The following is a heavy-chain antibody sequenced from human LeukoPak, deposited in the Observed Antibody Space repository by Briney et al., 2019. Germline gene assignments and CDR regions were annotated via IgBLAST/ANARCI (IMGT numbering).Heavy chain of an antibody. CDR2: IYSGGST. V-gene: IGHV3-53*01. CDR3: ARVAFGTDTYYYYYYMDV. CDR1: GFTVSSNY. Sequence: GGSLRLSCAASGFTVSSNYMSWVRQAPGKGLEWVSVIYSGGSTYYADSVKGRFTISRDNSKNTLYLQMNSLRAEDTAVYYCARVAFGTDTYYYYYYMDVWGKGTTVTISS. D-gene: IGHD3-3*02. J-gene: IGHJ6*03.